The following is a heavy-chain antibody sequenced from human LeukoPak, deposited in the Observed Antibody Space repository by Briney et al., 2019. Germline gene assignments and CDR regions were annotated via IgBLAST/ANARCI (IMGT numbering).Heavy chain of an antibody. CDR1: GFTFSSYA. Sequence: GGSLRLSCAVSGFTFSSYAMNWVRQAPGKGLEWVGRIKSKGSGGTADYGAPVKDRFAISRDDLENTVYLQMSSLKTEDTAVYYCSWIRGALGYYYMDVWGKGTPVTISS. CDR2: IKSKGSGGTA. J-gene: IGHJ6*03. D-gene: IGHD3-10*01. V-gene: IGHV3-15*01. CDR3: SWIRGALGYYYMDV.